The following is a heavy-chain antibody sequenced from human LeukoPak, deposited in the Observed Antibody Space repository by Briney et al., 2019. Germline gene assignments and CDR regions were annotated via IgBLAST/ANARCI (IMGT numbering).Heavy chain of an antibody. CDR1: GYTFTSYD. V-gene: IGHV1-8*01. CDR3: ARSRRGGSKYYFDY. J-gene: IGHJ4*02. D-gene: IGHD1-26*01. Sequence: ASVKVSCKASGYTFTSYDINWVRQATGRGLEWMGWMNPNSGNTGYAQKFQGRVTMTRNTSISTAYMELSSLRSEDTAVYYCARSRRGGSKYYFDYWGQGTLVTVSS. CDR2: MNPNSGNT.